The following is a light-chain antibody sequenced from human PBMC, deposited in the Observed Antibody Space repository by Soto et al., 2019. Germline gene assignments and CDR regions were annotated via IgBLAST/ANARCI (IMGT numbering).Light chain of an antibody. V-gene: IGKV3-20*01. Sequence: IVLTHSPGTLSLSPGERATLSCRASQSVSSSYLAWYQQKPGQAPRLLIYSASSRATGIPDRFSGSGSGTDFTLTISRLEPEDFAVYYCQQYGSSPLTFGGGTKVDIK. CDR3: QQYGSSPLT. CDR2: SAS. CDR1: QSVSSSY. J-gene: IGKJ4*01.